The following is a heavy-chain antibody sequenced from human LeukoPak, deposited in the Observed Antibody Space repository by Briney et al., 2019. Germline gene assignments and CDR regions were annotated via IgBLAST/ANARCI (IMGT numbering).Heavy chain of an antibody. D-gene: IGHD3-22*01. Sequence: TSETLSLTCTVSGGSISSYYWSWIRQPPGKGLEWIGSIYYSGSTYYNPSLKSRVTISVDTSKNQFSLKLSSVTAADTAVYYCARGSYYYDSIDYWGQGTLVTVSS. J-gene: IGHJ4*02. CDR2: IYYSGST. CDR3: ARGSYYYDSIDY. V-gene: IGHV4-39*07. CDR1: GGSISSYY.